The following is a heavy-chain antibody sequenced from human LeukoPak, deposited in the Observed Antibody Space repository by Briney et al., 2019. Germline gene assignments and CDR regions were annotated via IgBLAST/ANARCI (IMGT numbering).Heavy chain of an antibody. Sequence: GGSLRLSCAASGFTFSSYWMHWVRHAPGKGLVWVSRINSDGSSTSYADSVKGRFTISRDNAKNTLYLQMNSLRAEDTAVYYCARDPRPRWSDYYYYGMDVWGQGTTVTVSS. CDR3: ARDPRPRWSDYYYYGMDV. CDR2: INSDGSST. J-gene: IGHJ6*02. CDR1: GFTFSSYW. D-gene: IGHD6-13*01. V-gene: IGHV3-74*01.